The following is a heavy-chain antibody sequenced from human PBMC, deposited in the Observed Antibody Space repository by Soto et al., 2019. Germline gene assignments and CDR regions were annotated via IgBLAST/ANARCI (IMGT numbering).Heavy chain of an antibody. J-gene: IGHJ6*02. V-gene: IGHV3-23*01. CDR1: GFTFSSYS. D-gene: IGHD6-19*01. CDR2: ISGSGGST. Sequence: GGSLSLSCAASGFTFSSYSMSWVRQAPGKGLEWVSAISGSGGSTYYADSVKGRFTISRDNSKNTLYLQMNSLRAEDTAVYYCAKGGPSIAVAARRLDVWGQGTTVTVSS. CDR3: AKGGPSIAVAARRLDV.